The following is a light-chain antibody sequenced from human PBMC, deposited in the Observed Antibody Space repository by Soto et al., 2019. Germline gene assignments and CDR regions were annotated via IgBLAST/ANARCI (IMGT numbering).Light chain of an antibody. V-gene: IGLV4-69*01. CDR1: SGHSSYA. J-gene: IGLJ1*01. CDR3: QTWGTGIRV. CDR2: LNSDGSH. Sequence: QPVLTQSPSASASLGASVKLTCTLSSGHSSYAIAWHQQQPEKGPRYLMKLNSDGSHSKGDGNPDRFSGSSSGAERYLTISSLQSEDEADYYCQTWGTGIRVFGTGTKLTVL.